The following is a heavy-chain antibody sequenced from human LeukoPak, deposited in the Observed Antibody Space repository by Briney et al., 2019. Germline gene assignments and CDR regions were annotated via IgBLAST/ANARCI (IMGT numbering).Heavy chain of an antibody. CDR3: ARVGAAAAAGTYYDY. D-gene: IGHD6-13*01. J-gene: IGHJ4*02. Sequence: GGSLRLSCAASGFTFSSYEMNWVRQAPGKGLEWVSYISSSGSTIYYADSVKGRFTISRDNAKNSLYLQMNRLRAEDTAVYYCARVGAAAAAGTYYDYWGQGTLVTVSS. CDR1: GFTFSSYE. V-gene: IGHV3-48*03. CDR2: ISSSGSTI.